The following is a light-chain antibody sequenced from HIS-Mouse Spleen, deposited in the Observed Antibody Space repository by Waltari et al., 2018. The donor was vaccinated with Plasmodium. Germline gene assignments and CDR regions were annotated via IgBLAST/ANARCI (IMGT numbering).Light chain of an antibody. CDR3: QQLLT. V-gene: IGKV1-9*01. J-gene: IGKJ4*01. CDR2: AAS. CDR1: QGISSY. Sequence: DIQLTQSPSFLSASVGDQVTITCPASQGISSYLAWYQQKPGKAPKLLIYAASTLQSGVPSRFSGSGSGTEFTLTISSLQPEDFATYYCQQLLTFGGGTKVEIK.